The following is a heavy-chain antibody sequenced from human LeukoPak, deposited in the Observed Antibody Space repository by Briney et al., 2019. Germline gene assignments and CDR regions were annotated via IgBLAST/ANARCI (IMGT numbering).Heavy chain of an antibody. V-gene: IGHV1-2*02. CDR1: GYTFTGYY. Sequence: GASVKVSCKASGYTFTGYYMHWVRQAPGQGLEWMGWINPNSGGANYAQKFQGRVTMTRDTSISTAYMELSRLRSDDTAVYYCAREARPDILTGYYGHWGQGTLVTVSS. CDR2: INPNSGGA. D-gene: IGHD3-9*01. J-gene: IGHJ4*02. CDR3: AREARPDILTGYYGH.